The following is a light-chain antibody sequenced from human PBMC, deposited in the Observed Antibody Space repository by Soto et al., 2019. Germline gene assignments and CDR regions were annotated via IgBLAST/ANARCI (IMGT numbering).Light chain of an antibody. CDR1: QSVSTT. V-gene: IGKV3-15*01. Sequence: EILMTQSPATLSLSPGERATLSCRASQSVSTTLAWYQQKPGQAPRLLIYGASNRATGIPARFSGSGSGTEFTLTISSLQSEDFAVYFCQRYDNWPLAFGGGTKVELK. CDR3: QRYDNWPLA. CDR2: GAS. J-gene: IGKJ4*01.